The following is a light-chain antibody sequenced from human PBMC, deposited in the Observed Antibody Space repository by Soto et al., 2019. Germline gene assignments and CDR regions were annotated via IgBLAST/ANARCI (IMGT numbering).Light chain of an antibody. V-gene: IGLV2-14*01. CDR3: SSYTSSSTRV. J-gene: IGLJ1*01. CDR2: DVS. Sequence: QSVLTQPASVSGSPGQSITISCTGTSSDVGGYNYVSWYQQHPGKAPKLMIYDVSNRPSGVSNRFSGSKSGNTASLSISGLQADEEADDYCSSYTSSSTRVFGTGTKLTVL. CDR1: SSDVGGYNY.